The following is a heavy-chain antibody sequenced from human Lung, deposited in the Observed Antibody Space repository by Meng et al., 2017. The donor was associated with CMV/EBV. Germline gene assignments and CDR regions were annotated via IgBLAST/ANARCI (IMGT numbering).Heavy chain of an antibody. CDR3: ARDSGGLYGSGSYYYYGLDV. V-gene: IGHV3-21*01. D-gene: IGHD3-10*01. Sequence: SXAASGFTFSNYGMNWVRQAPGKGLERLSSISSSSSFKDYADSVKGRFTISRDNAKNSLYLQMNNLRAEDTAVYYCARDSGGLYGSGSYYYYGLDVWGQGTXVTVSS. CDR1: GFTFSNYG. J-gene: IGHJ6*02. CDR2: ISSSSSFK.